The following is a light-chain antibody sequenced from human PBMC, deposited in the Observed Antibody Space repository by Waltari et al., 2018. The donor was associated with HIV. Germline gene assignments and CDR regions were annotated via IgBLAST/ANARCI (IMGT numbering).Light chain of an antibody. CDR2: GND. J-gene: IGLJ3*02. Sequence: TQPPSVSGAPGQRVTISCTGTSSNIGAGHDVQWYQQLPGTAPKLLIFGNDNRPSGVPDRFSGSKSGSSASLAITGLQPEDEGDYYCQSFDNTLRGVFGGGTKLTVL. V-gene: IGLV1-40*01. CDR1: SSNIGAGHD. CDR3: QSFDNTLRGV.